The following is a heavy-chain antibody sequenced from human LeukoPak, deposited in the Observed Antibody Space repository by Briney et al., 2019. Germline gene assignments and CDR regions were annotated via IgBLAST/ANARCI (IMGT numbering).Heavy chain of an antibody. D-gene: IGHD3-22*01. Sequence: GASVKVSCTASGYTFTSYGISWVRQDPGQGLEWMGWISAYNGNTNYAQELQGRVTMTTDTSTSTAYMELRSLRSDDTAVYYCARDGYDSSGYYGMDVWGQGTTVTVSS. CDR2: ISAYNGNT. CDR3: ARDGYDSSGYYGMDV. V-gene: IGHV1-18*01. J-gene: IGHJ6*02. CDR1: GYTFTSYG.